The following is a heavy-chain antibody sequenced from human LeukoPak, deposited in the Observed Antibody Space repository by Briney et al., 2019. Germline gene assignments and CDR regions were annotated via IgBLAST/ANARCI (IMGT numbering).Heavy chain of an antibody. CDR2: INPNSGGT. CDR1: GYTFTGYY. Sequence: ASVKVSCKVSGYTFTGYYMHWVRQAPGQGLEWMGRINPNSGGTNYAQKFQGRVTMHRDTSLSPAYMELSRLRSDDTAVYYCARAGSSGWYGFGYYYYYYMDVRGKGTTVTGSS. CDR3: ARAGSSGWYGFGYYYYYYMDV. V-gene: IGHV1-2*06. J-gene: IGHJ6*03. D-gene: IGHD6-19*01.